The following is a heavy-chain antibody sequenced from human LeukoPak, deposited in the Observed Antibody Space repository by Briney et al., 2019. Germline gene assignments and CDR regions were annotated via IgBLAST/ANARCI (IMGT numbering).Heavy chain of an antibody. CDR1: VDSVSGNSAA. Sequence: SQTLSLTCAISVDSVSGNSAAWNWIRQSPSRGLEWLGRTYYRSKWYNDYAESAKSRIIINSDTSKNHFSLHLNSVTPEDTAVYYCASGWALNYWGQGTLVAVSS. CDR3: ASGWALNY. J-gene: IGHJ4*02. V-gene: IGHV6-1*01. D-gene: IGHD1-26*01. CDR2: TYYRSKWYN.